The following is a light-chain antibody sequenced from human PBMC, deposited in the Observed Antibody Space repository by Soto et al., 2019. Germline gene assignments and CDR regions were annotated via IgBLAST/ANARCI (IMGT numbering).Light chain of an antibody. CDR3: MEGTHWPPNT. CDR2: KVS. J-gene: IGKJ2*01. CDR1: QSLVYSDGNTY. V-gene: IGKV2-30*01. Sequence: DVVMTQSPLSLPVTLGQPASISCRSSQSLVYSDGNTYLSWFQQRPGQSPRRLFYKVSNRDSGVPVRFSGSGSGTDFTLKISRVEAEDVGVYYCMEGTHWPPNTFGQGTKLEIK.